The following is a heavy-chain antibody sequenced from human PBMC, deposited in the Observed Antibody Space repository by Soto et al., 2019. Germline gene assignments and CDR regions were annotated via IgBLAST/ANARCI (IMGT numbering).Heavy chain of an antibody. J-gene: IGHJ5*02. D-gene: IGHD2-2*01. CDR1: GYTFTNYG. V-gene: IGHV1-18*01. Sequence: ASVKVSCKASGYTFTNYGISWLRQAPGQGPEWMGWISVYNGNTNYAQKLQGRVTMTTDTSTNTAYMELRSLRSDDTAVYYCAISLGGYAYNWFDPWGQGTLVTVSS. CDR2: ISVYNGNT. CDR3: AISLGGYAYNWFDP.